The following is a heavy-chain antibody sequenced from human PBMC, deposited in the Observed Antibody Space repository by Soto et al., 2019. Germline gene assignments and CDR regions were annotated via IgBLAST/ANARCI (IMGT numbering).Heavy chain of an antibody. CDR1: GFTFNNYA. D-gene: IGHD3-16*02. Sequence: PGGSLRLSCAASGFTFNNYAMSWVRQAPGKGLEWVSTISFSGFTTYYADSVKGRFTISRDNSKNTLHLQMNSLRAEDTAVYYCAKAGLRLEELSNRGPFDYWGQGSLVTVSS. J-gene: IGHJ4*02. CDR3: AKAGLRLEELSNRGPFDY. V-gene: IGHV3-23*01. CDR2: ISFSGFTT.